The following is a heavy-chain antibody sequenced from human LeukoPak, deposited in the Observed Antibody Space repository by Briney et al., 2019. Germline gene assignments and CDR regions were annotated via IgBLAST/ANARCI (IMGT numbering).Heavy chain of an antibody. Sequence: SETLSLTCAVYGGSFSGYYWSWIRQPAGKGLEWIGRIYTSGSTNYNPSLKSRVTMSVDTSKNQFSLKLSSVTAADTAVYYCAREPTVTTEGFDYWGQGTLVTVSS. V-gene: IGHV4-4*07. CDR1: GGSFSGYY. CDR3: AREPTVTTEGFDY. J-gene: IGHJ4*02. D-gene: IGHD4-17*01. CDR2: IYTSGST.